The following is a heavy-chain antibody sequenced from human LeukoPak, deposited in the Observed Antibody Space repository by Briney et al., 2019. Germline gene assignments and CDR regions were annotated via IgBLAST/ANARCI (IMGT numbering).Heavy chain of an antibody. V-gene: IGHV4-30-2*03. CDR3: ARHLGSSTGLYYYYYYYMDV. Sequence: SETLSLTCTVSGGSISSGGYYWSWIRQPPGKGLEWIGYIYHSGSTYYNPSLKSRVTMSVDTSKNQFSLKLSSVTAADTAVYYCARHLGSSTGLYYYYYYYMDVWGKGTTVTVSS. CDR2: IYHSGST. CDR1: GGSISSGGYY. D-gene: IGHD2-2*01. J-gene: IGHJ6*03.